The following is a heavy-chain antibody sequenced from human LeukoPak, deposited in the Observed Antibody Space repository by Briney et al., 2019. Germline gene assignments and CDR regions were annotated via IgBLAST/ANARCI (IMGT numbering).Heavy chain of an antibody. CDR3: ARDADGYGRGDY. CDR1: GGSISSGDSY. Sequence: SETLSLTCTVSGGSISSGDSYWSWIRQPPGKGLEWIGYIFYTGATSYNPSLKSRVTMSVDTSKNQFSLKVSSVTAADAAVYYCARDADGYGRGDYWGQGTLVTVSS. V-gene: IGHV4-30-4*01. J-gene: IGHJ4*02. CDR2: IFYTGAT. D-gene: IGHD5-24*01.